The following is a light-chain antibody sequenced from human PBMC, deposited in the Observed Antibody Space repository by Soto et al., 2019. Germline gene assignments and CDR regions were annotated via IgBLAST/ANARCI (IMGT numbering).Light chain of an antibody. V-gene: IGLV1-47*01. CDR1: SSNNGSNY. Sequence: QSVLTQPPSASGTPGQRVIISCSGSSSNNGSNYVYWYQQLPGTAPKLLIYRNNQRPSGVPDRFSGSKSGTSASLAISGLRSEDEADYYCAASDDSLSGVVFGGGTKLTVL. CDR2: RNN. J-gene: IGLJ2*01. CDR3: AASDDSLSGVV.